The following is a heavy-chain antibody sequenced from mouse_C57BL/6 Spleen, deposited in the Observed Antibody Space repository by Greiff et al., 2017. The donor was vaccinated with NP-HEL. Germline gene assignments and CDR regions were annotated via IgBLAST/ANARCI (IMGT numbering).Heavy chain of an antibody. CDR1: GYTFTDYE. V-gene: IGHV1-15*01. CDR2: IDPETGGT. CDR3: TRPYGSSLFDY. Sequence: VKVVESGAELVRPGASVTLSCKASGYTFTDYEMHWVKQTPVHGLEWIGAIDPETGGTAYNQKFKGKAILTADKSSSTAYMELRSLTSEDSAVYYCTRPYGSSLFDYWGQGTTLTVSS. D-gene: IGHD1-1*01. J-gene: IGHJ2*01.